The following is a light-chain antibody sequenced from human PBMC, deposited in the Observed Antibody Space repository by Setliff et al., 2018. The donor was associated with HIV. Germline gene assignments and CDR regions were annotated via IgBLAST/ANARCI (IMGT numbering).Light chain of an antibody. CDR3: SSYTTSITFV. CDR1: TSDIGHYNR. CDR2: EVS. J-gene: IGLJ1*01. Sequence: QSVLTQPPSVSGAPGQSVTISCTGSTSDIGHYNRVSWYQQPPGAAPKLIMYEVSHRPSGVPDRFSGSKSDSTASLTISGLQPEDEADYYCSSYTTSITFVFGTGTKVTVL. V-gene: IGLV2-18*02.